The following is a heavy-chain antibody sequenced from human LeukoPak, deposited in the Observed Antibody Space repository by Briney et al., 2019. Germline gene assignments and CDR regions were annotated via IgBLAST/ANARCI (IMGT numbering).Heavy chain of an antibody. CDR2: IYYSGST. CDR1: GGSISSSSYY. D-gene: IGHD6-19*01. V-gene: IGHV4-39*07. J-gene: IGHJ4*02. CDR3: ARETSLAGFASGLGFNY. Sequence: PSETLSLTCTVSGGSISSSSYYWGWIRQPPGKGLEWIGSIYYSGSTYYNPSLKSRVTISVDTSENQFSLKLSSVTAADTATYYCARETSLAGFASGLGFNYWGQGILVSVSS.